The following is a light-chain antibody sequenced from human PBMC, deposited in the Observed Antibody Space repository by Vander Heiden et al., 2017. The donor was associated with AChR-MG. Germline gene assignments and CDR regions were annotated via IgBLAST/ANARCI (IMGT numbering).Light chain of an antibody. J-gene: IGKJ2*01. CDR3: QHYGSSPLT. Sequence: ELVLTQSPGTLSLSPGERATLSCRASQSVSSSYLAWYQQEPGQAPRLLIYGASSRATGIPDRFSGSGSGTDFTLTISRLEPEDFAVYYCQHYGSSPLTFGQGTKLEIK. CDR2: GAS. CDR1: QSVSSSY. V-gene: IGKV3-20*01.